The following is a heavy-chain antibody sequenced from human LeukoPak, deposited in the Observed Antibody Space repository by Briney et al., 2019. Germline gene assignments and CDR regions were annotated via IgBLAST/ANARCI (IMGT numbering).Heavy chain of an antibody. J-gene: IGHJ4*02. CDR3: ASNQRRLDY. Sequence: PGGSLRLSCAASGFTFSSYWMSWVRQAPGEGLEWVANIKQDGSEKYYVDSVKGRFTISRDNAKNSLYLQVNSLRAEDTAVYYCASNQRRLDYWGQGTLVTVSS. CDR2: IKQDGSEK. CDR1: GFTFSSYW. D-gene: IGHD1-14*01. V-gene: IGHV3-7*01.